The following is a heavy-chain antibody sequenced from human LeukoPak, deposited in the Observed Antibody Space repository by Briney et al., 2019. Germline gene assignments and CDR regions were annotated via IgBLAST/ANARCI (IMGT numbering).Heavy chain of an antibody. Sequence: PGGSLRLFCAASGFTFSSYAMHWVRQAPGKGLEWVAVISYDGSNKYYADSVKGRFTISRDNSKNTLYLQMNSLRAEDTAVYYCASQGGRLLRYFDWLLPYWGQGTLVTVSS. D-gene: IGHD3-9*01. CDR1: GFTFSSYA. V-gene: IGHV3-30*04. CDR2: ISYDGSNK. CDR3: ASQGGRLLRYFDWLLPY. J-gene: IGHJ4*02.